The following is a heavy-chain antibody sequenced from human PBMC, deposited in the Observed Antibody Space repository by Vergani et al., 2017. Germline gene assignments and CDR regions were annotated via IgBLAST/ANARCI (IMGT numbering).Heavy chain of an antibody. CDR3: ARDRALYPWNFDY. CDR1: GFTYDDFA. D-gene: IGHD2-8*01. Sequence: VQLVESGGGLVQPGRSLRLSCAASGFTYDDFAMHWVRQAPGKGLEWVSGISWNSGKIEYADSVKGRLTISRDNAKNSLYLQMNSLRAEDTAVYYCARDRALYPWNFDYWGQGTLVTVSS. CDR2: ISWNSGKI. V-gene: IGHV3-9*01. J-gene: IGHJ4*02.